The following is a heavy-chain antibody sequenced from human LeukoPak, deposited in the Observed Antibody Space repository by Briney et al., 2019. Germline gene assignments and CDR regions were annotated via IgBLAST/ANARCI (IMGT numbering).Heavy chain of an antibody. V-gene: IGHV4-59*10. CDR3: ASDMRLDSSGWYLDY. Sequence: SETLSLTCAVYGGSFSSYYWSWIRQPAGKGLEWIGRIYTSGSTNYSPSLKSRVTMSVDTSKNQFSLKLSSVTAADTAVYYCASDMRLDSSGWYLDYWGQGTLVTVSS. D-gene: IGHD6-19*01. J-gene: IGHJ4*02. CDR2: IYTSGST. CDR1: GGSFSSYY.